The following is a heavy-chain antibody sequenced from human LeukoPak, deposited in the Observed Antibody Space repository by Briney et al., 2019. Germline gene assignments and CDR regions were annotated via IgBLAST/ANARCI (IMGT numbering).Heavy chain of an antibody. CDR3: ARDSGWFGELLYFDH. J-gene: IGHJ4*02. Sequence: ASVTVSCKASGYTFTAYYIHWVRQAPGQGREWMGWINPNSGDTNYAQKFQGRVTMTGDMSITTAYMELSRLRSDDTAVYYCARDSGWFGELLYFDHWGQGTLVTVSS. CDR2: INPNSGDT. D-gene: IGHD3-10*01. V-gene: IGHV1-2*02. CDR1: GYTFTAYY.